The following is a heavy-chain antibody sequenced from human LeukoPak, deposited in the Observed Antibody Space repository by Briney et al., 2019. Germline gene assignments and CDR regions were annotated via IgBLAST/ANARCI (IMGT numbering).Heavy chain of an antibody. Sequence: SVKVSCKASGDTFTSYAINWVRQAPGQGLEWMGRIIPIFGKANYAQKFQDRVTITTDKSTSTAYMELRSLRSEDTAVYYCPRDSGGSYHRIHVAYWGEETPVTLSS. CDR3: PRDSGGSYHRIHVAY. CDR1: GDTFTSYA. D-gene: IGHD1-26*01. J-gene: IGHJ4*02. V-gene: IGHV1-69*04. CDR2: IIPIFGKA.